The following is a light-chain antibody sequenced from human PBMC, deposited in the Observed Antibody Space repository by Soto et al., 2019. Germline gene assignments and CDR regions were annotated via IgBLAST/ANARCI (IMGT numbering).Light chain of an antibody. J-gene: IGLJ1*01. CDR1: SSDVGGYNY. CDR3: CSYAGSYV. CDR2: DVS. Sequence: QSVLTQPRSVSGSPGQSVTFSCTGTSSDVGGYNYVSWYQQHPGKAPKLMIYDVSKRPSGVPDRFSGSRSGNTASLTISGLQAEDEADYYCCSYAGSYVFGTGTKVTVL. V-gene: IGLV2-11*01.